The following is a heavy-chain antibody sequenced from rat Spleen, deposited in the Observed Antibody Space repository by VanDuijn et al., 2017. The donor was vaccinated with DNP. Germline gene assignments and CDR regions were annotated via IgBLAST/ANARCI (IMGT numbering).Heavy chain of an antibody. CDR1: GFTFSDYS. CDR3: TTAFTSY. Sequence: EVQLVESGGDLVQPGRSLKLSCEVSGFTFSDYSMAWVRQAPTKGLEWVASISTVGDNSVYRDSVKGRFTISRDNAKDTQYLQMDSLRSEDTATYYCTTAFTSYWGQGVMVTVSS. D-gene: IGHD2-1*01. J-gene: IGHJ2*01. CDR2: ISTVGDNS. V-gene: IGHV5S13*01.